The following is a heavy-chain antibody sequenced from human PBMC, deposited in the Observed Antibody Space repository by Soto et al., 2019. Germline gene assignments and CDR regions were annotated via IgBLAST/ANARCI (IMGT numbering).Heavy chain of an antibody. J-gene: IGHJ3*02. CDR2: IYYSGST. D-gene: IGHD4-17*01. CDR1: GGSISSSSYY. Sequence: QLQLQESGPGLVKPSETLSLTCTVSGGSISSSSYYWGWIRQPPGKGLEWIGSIYYSGSTYYNPSLKSRVTISVDTSKNQFSLKLSSVTAADTAVYYCARLVRWPSVTAARFIWGQGTMVTVSS. CDR3: ARLVRWPSVTAARFI. V-gene: IGHV4-39*01.